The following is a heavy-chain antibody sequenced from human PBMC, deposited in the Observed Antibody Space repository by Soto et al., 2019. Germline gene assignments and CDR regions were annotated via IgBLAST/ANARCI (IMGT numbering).Heavy chain of an antibody. CDR1: GFTVSTKY. CDR2: IYSGGST. CDR3: ARDPWAADY. D-gene: IGHD3-16*01. J-gene: IGHJ4*02. Sequence: EVQLVASGGGLVQPGGSLRLSCAASGFTVSTKYMSWVRQAPGTGLEWVSVIYSGGSTFYADSVRGRFTISRDNSKNTVNLQMNSLRAEDTAVYYCARDPWAADYWGQGTLVTVSS. V-gene: IGHV3-66*01.